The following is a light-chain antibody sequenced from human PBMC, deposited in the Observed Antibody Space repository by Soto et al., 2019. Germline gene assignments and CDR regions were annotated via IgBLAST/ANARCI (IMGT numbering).Light chain of an antibody. J-gene: IGKJ5*01. CDR2: GAS. Sequence: IVVNQSLCTLSLTPGDRATLSCRASQTVSNNYLAWCQQKPGQAPRVIMYGASRRATGIPDRFSGGGSGTDFTLTISRLEPEDFAVYFCQQYAGPPTTFGQGTRLEIK. V-gene: IGKV3-20*01. CDR3: QQYAGPPTT. CDR1: QTVSNNY.